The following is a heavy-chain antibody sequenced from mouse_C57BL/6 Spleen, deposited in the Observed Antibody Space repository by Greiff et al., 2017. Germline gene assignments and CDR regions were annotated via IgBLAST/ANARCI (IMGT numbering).Heavy chain of an antibody. CDR2: INPGSGGT. Sequence: QVQLKQSGAELVRPGTSVKVSCKASGYAFTNYLIEWVKQRPGQGLEWIGVINPGSGGTNYNEKFKGKATLTADKSSSTAYMQLSSLTSEDSAVYFCARREYYFDYWGQGTTLTVSS. CDR3: ARREYYFDY. CDR1: GYAFTNYL. J-gene: IGHJ2*01. V-gene: IGHV1-54*01.